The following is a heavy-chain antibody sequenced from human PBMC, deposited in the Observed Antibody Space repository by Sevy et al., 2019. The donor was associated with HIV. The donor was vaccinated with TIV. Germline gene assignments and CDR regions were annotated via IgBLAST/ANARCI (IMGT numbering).Heavy chain of an antibody. CDR2: LYSTGAT. CDR3: ATPLPSGWYEGTGGYFDL. D-gene: IGHD6-19*01. V-gene: IGHV4-39*01. J-gene: IGHJ2*01. Sequence: SETLSLTCTISGGSISSSSYYWGWIRQPPGKGLEWMGSLYSTGATSYNPSLESRVTVSWETSRNRFYLKLDSVSAADTAVYYCATPLPSGWYEGTGGYFDLWGRGTLVTVSS. CDR1: GGSISSSSYY.